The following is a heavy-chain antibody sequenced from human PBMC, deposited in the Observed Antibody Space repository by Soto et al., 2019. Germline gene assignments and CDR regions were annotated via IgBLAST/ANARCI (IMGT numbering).Heavy chain of an antibody. Sequence: ASVKVSCKASGYTFTSYYMHWVRQAPGQGLEWMGIINPSGGSTSYAQKFQGRVTMTRDTSTSTVYMELSSLRSEDTAVYYCARVVPDDYGDVETQGGDAVDIWGQGTMVTVSS. CDR1: GYTFTSYY. CDR2: INPSGGST. CDR3: ARVVPDDYGDVETQGGDAVDI. V-gene: IGHV1-46*03. D-gene: IGHD4-17*01. J-gene: IGHJ3*02.